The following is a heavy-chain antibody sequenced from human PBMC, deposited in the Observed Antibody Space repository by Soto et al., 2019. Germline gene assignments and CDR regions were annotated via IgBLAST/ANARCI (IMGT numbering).Heavy chain of an antibody. Sequence: GASVKVSCKASGYTFTSYYMHWVRQAPGQGLEWMGIINPSGGSTSYAQKFQGRVTMTRDTSTSTVYMELSSLRSEDTAVYYCARDLEGSTQVYYYGMDVWGQGTTVTVSS. J-gene: IGHJ6*02. V-gene: IGHV1-46*01. CDR3: ARDLEGSTQVYYYGMDV. CDR1: GYTFTSYY. D-gene: IGHD4-17*01. CDR2: INPSGGST.